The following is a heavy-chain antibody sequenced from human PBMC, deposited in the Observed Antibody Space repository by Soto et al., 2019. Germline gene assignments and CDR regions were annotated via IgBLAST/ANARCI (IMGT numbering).Heavy chain of an antibody. Sequence: QVQLVQSGAEVKKPGASVKVACKASGYSFTSYDINWVRQATGQGLEWMGWMNPNSGNTGYAQKVQGRVTMTRNTSISTAYMELSSLRYEDTAVYYCAREAAACLVYWGQGTLVTVSS. J-gene: IGHJ4*02. CDR3: AREAAACLVY. V-gene: IGHV1-8*01. CDR1: GYSFTSYD. CDR2: MNPNSGNT. D-gene: IGHD2-15*01.